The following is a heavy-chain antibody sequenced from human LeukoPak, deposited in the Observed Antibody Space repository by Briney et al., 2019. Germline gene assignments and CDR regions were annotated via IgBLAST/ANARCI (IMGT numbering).Heavy chain of an antibody. J-gene: IGHJ4*02. CDR3: VREKNDIVLTSYYFDF. CDR1: GFRISTNY. CDR2: LYNSADT. Sequence: AGGSLRLSCAASGFRISTNYLGWVRQAPGKGLEWVSALYNSADTYYADSVKGRFTISGDNAKNTVYLQMNGLRVEDTALYYCVREKNDIVLTSYYFDFWGQGTLVTVSS. D-gene: IGHD5-12*01. V-gene: IGHV3-53*01.